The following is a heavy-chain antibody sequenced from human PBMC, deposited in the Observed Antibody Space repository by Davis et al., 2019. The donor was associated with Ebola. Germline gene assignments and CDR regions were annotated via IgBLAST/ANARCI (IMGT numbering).Heavy chain of an antibody. D-gene: IGHD7-27*01. CDR2: ISAYHGNT. Sequence: AASVKVSCKASGYTFTRYAISWVRQAPGQGLEWMGWISAYHGNTNYAQKLQGRVTMTTDTSTSTAYMELRSLRSDDTAVYYCARDLGMVYSYYMDVWGKGTTVTVSS. CDR3: ARDLGMVYSYYMDV. CDR1: GYTFTRYA. V-gene: IGHV1-18*04. J-gene: IGHJ6*03.